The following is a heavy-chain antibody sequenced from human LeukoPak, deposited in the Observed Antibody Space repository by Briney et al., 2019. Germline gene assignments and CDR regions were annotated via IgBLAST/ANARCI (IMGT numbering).Heavy chain of an antibody. J-gene: IGHJ4*02. CDR2: ISGSGGST. CDR1: GFTFSSYA. D-gene: IGHD6-19*01. V-gene: IGHV3-23*01. CDR3: AKLVVAGPFDY. Sequence: GGSLTLSCAASGFTFSSYAMSWVRQAPGKGLEWVSAISGSGGSTYYADSVKGRFTISRDNSKNTLYLQVNSLRAEDTAVYYCAKLVVAGPFDYWGQGTLVTVSS.